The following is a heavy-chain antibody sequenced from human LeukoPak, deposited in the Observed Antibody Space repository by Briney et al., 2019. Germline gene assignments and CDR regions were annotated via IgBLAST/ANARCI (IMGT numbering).Heavy chain of an antibody. D-gene: IGHD6-6*01. CDR2: IYYSGST. J-gene: IGHJ4*02. CDR3: ARDHSSSSHFDY. V-gene: IGHV4-39*07. Sequence: PSETLSLTCTVSGGSISSSSYYWGWIRQPPGKGLEWIGSIYYSGSTYYNPSLKSRVTISVDTSKNQFSLKLSSVTAADTAVYYCARDHSSSSHFDYWGQGTLVTVSS. CDR1: GGSISSSSYY.